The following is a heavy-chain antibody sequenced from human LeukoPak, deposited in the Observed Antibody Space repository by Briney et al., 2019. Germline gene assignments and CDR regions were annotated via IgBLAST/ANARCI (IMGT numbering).Heavy chain of an antibody. J-gene: IGHJ4*02. V-gene: IGHV1-24*01. CDR2: FDVIDAKT. D-gene: IGHD5-18*01. CDR1: VSSLTEFS. Sequence: GASVKLSCALSVSSLTEFSLYWVRPAPGKGLEWMGGFDVIDAKTFYAQKFQGRVTMTEDSSTDTAYMELSSLRSEDTAFYYCAAGRPYSLLDYWGQGTLLTVSS. CDR3: AAGRPYSLLDY.